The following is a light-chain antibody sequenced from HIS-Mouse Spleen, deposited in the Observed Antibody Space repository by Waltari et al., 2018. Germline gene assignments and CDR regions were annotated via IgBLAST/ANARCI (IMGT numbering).Light chain of an antibody. J-gene: IGLJ3*02. CDR1: SGSIASNY. CDR2: EDN. Sequence: NFMLTQPHSVSESPGKTVTISCTRSSGSIASNYVQWYQQRPGSAPTTVIYEDNQRPPGVPDRVSGAIDSSSNSASLTISGLKTEDEADYYCQSYDSSNLVFGGGTKLTVL. V-gene: IGLV6-57*04. CDR3: QSYDSSNLV.